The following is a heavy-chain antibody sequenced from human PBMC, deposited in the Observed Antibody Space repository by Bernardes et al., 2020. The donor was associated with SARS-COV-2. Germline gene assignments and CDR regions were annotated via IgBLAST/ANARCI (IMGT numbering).Heavy chain of an antibody. J-gene: IGHJ4*02. Sequence: GSLRLSCAASGFTFKAHTMHWVRQAPGKGLEWVALIWYDGSNKYYRDSVKGRFTISRDNSKNTLYLQMSSLRVEDTAVYYCARDGAAAGYFDYWGQGTLVTVSA. CDR2: IWYDGSNK. D-gene: IGHD6-13*01. CDR1: GFTFKAHT. CDR3: ARDGAAAGYFDY. V-gene: IGHV3-33*01.